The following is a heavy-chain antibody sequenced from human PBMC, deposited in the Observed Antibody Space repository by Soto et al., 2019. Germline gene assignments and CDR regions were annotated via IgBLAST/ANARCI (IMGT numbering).Heavy chain of an antibody. V-gene: IGHV3-33*01. Sequence: GGSLRLSCAASGFTFSSYGMHWVRQAPGKGLEWVAVIWYDGSNKYYADSVKGRFTISRDNSKNTLYLQMNSLRAEDTAVYYAARTLSYDSSAYYYYGMDVWGQGTTVTVSS. CDR2: IWYDGSNK. CDR1: GFTFSSYG. J-gene: IGHJ6*02. D-gene: IGHD3-22*01. CDR3: ARTLSYDSSAYYYYGMDV.